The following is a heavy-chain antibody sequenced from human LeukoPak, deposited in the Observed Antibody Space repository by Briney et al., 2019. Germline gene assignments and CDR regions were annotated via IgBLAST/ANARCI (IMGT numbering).Heavy chain of an antibody. V-gene: IGHV3-48*03. Sequence: PGGSLRLSCAASGFTFSSYDMNWVRQSPGKGLEWVSWISSSGSTIYYADSVKGRFTISRDNAKNSLYLQMNNLRPEDTAVYYCAREIFGSGSYPDFWGQGTLVTVSS. D-gene: IGHD3-10*01. CDR2: ISSSGSTI. CDR3: AREIFGSGSYPDF. J-gene: IGHJ4*02. CDR1: GFTFSSYD.